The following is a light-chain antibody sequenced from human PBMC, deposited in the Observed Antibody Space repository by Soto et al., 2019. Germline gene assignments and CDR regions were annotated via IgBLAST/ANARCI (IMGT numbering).Light chain of an antibody. J-gene: IGKJ4*01. CDR3: HHYGSPPLT. CDR1: QSVNAAH. V-gene: IGKV3-20*01. CDR2: GAS. Sequence: IVLTQSPGTLSLSPGESATLSCRASQSVNAAHLAWYQQKPGQTPRLLLQGASTRATGIPDRFSGSGSGTDFTLTISKVEPEDLAVFYCHHYGSPPLTFGGGTKVDIK.